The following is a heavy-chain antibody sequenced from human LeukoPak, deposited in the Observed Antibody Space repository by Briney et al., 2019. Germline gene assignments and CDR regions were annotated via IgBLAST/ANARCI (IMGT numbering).Heavy chain of an antibody. J-gene: IGHJ4*02. CDR1: GYTLTELS. CDR2: FDPEDGET. V-gene: IGHV1-24*01. Sequence: ASVKVSCKVSGYTLTELSMHWVRQAPGKGLEWMGGFDPEDGETIYAQKFQGRVTMTEDTSTDTAYMELSSLRSEDTAVYYCATRDYYGSGSYYNVGFDYWGQGTLVTVSS. D-gene: IGHD3-10*01. CDR3: ATRDYYGSGSYYNVGFDY.